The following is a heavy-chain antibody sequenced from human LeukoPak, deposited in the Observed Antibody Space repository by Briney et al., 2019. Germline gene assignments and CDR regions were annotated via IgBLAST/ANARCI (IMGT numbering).Heavy chain of an antibody. CDR3: ARPEMEYYYYGMDV. Sequence: GGSLRLSCAASGFTVSSNYMSWVRQAPGKGLEWVSVIYSGGSTYYADSVKGRFTISRDNSENTLYLQMNSLRAEDTAVYYCARPEMEYYYYGMDVWGQGTTVTVSS. D-gene: IGHD5-24*01. CDR2: IYSGGST. J-gene: IGHJ6*02. V-gene: IGHV3-66*04. CDR1: GFTVSSNY.